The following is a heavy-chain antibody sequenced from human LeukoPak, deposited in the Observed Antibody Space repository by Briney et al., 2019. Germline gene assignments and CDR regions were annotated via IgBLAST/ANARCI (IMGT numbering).Heavy chain of an antibody. J-gene: IGHJ4*02. CDR3: ARIPVVTATPLPFDS. CDR2: VYHEGST. Sequence: SGTLSLTCTVSGVSSNRDNWWGWVRQPPGKGLEWLGEVYHEGSTNYNPSLKSRVTISVDKSKNYYSLQLSSVTAADTAIYYCARIPVVTATPLPFDSWGQGILVTVSS. CDR1: GVSSNRDNW. D-gene: IGHD2-21*02. V-gene: IGHV4-4*02.